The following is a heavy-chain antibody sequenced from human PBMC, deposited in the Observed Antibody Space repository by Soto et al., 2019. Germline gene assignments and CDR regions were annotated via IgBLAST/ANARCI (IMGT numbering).Heavy chain of an antibody. J-gene: IGHJ4*02. CDR3: ARVETYYDFWSGYGDFFYFDY. CDR2: IYYSGST. CDR1: GGSISSYY. V-gene: IGHV4-59*01. Sequence: ASETLSLTCTVSGGSISSYYWSWIRQPPGKGLEWIGYIYYSGSTNYNPSLKSRVTISVDTSKNQFSLKLSSVTAADTAVYYCARVETYYDFWSGYGDFFYFDYWGQGTLVTVSS. D-gene: IGHD3-3*01.